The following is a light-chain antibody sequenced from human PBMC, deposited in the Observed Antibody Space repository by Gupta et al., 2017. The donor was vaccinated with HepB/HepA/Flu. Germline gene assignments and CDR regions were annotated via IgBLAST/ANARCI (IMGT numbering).Light chain of an antibody. CDR1: QFISTY. Sequence: DIVMTQSPATLSLSPGETATLSCRASQFISTYLAWYQHKPGQAPRVVIYGASTRATGIPARFRGSGSGTEFTLTINSLQSEDFAVYYCQQFQSWPLLTFGGWTKVEIK. V-gene: IGKV3-15*01. CDR3: QQFQSWPLLT. J-gene: IGKJ4*01. CDR2: GAS.